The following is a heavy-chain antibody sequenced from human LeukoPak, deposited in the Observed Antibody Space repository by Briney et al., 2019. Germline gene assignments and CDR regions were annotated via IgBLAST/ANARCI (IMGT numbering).Heavy chain of an antibody. J-gene: IGHJ6*02. Sequence: ASVKVSCKASGYTFTSYYMHWVRQAPGQGLEWMGIINPSGGSTSYAQKFQGRVTMTRDTSTSTVYMELSSLRSEDTAVYYCARSRGFAYYDFWSGYYAPYGMDVWGQGTTVTVSS. CDR2: INPSGGST. CDR3: ARSRGFAYYDFWSGYYAPYGMDV. CDR1: GYTFTSYY. D-gene: IGHD3-3*01. V-gene: IGHV1-46*01.